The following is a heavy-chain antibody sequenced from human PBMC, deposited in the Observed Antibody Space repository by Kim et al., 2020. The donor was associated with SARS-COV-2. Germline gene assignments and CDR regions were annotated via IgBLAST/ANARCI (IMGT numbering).Heavy chain of an antibody. Sequence: SLKSRVTISVDTSKNQFSRKLTSVTAADTAVYYCAKLGYCRSASCRGFDPWGQGTLVTVSS. V-gene: IGHV4-59*08. CDR3: AKLGYCRSASCRGFDP. D-gene: IGHD2-2*03. J-gene: IGHJ5*02.